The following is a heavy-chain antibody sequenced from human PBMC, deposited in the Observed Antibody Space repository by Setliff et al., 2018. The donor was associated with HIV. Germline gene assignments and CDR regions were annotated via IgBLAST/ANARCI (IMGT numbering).Heavy chain of an antibody. CDR2: VNPRGGKA. CDR3: AREGHVATPGSSEFDP. J-gene: IGHJ5*02. D-gene: IGHD6-13*01. CDR1: GYSFSSYY. V-gene: IGHV1-46*01. Sequence: GESLKVSCKASGYSFSSYYVHWVRQAPGQGLEWMGIVNPRGGKANYAQRFHGRLTVTTDTSTSTVYMELRLLTSDDTAIYYCAREGHVATPGSSEFDPWGQGTLVTVSS.